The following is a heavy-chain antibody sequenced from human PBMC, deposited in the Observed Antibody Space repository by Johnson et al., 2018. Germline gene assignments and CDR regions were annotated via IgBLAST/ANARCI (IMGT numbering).Heavy chain of an antibody. CDR3: ARRNYYYYYVDV. CDR2: ISYDGNNE. V-gene: IGHV3-30-3*01. CDR1: GFTFSTYT. J-gene: IGHJ6*03. Sequence: QVQLVQSGGGVVQPGRSLRLSCVASGFTFSTYTMFWVRQAPDKGLEGLAVISYDGNNEYCADSVKGRFTISRDNSTNTPYLQMNSLIPEDTAFYYCARRNYYYYYVDVWGRGTTVTVSS.